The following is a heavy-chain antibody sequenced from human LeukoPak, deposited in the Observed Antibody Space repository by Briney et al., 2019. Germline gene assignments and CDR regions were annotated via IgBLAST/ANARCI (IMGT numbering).Heavy chain of an antibody. CDR1: GFTFSSYA. V-gene: IGHV3-30*04. Sequence: PGRSLRLSCAASGFTFSSYAMHWVRQAPGKGLEWVAVISYDGSNKYYADSVKGRFTISRDNSKNTLYLQMNSLRAEDTAVYYCARRAPSHDFDDWGQGTLVTVSS. CDR2: ISYDGSNK. J-gene: IGHJ4*02. CDR3: ARRAPSHDFDD.